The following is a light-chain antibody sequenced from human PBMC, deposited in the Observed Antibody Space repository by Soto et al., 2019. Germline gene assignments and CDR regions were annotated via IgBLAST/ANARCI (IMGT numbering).Light chain of an antibody. J-gene: IGKJ3*01. CDR2: WAS. V-gene: IGKV4-1*01. Sequence: DIVMTQSPDSLAVSLGERATINCKSSQSVLYSSNSKNYLAWYQQKPGQPPKLLISWASTRESGVPDRFSGSGSGTDFTLTISSLQADDVAVYYCQQYYSSLLSFGPGTKVDIK. CDR3: QQYYSSLLS. CDR1: QSVLYSSNSKNY.